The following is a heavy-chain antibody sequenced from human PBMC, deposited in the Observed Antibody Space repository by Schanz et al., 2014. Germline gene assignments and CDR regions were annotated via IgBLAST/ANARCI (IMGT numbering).Heavy chain of an antibody. V-gene: IGHV3-30*18. Sequence: VQLVESGGGLIQPGGSLRLSCAASGFTFSNYGLHWVRQAPGKGLEWVTVISYDGNTKYYADSVKGRFTISRDNSRETMFLQMNTLSPDDTAVYYCAKDEGYNYGYIFDYWGQGTLVTVSS. D-gene: IGHD5-18*01. CDR1: GFTFSNYG. J-gene: IGHJ4*02. CDR3: AKDEGYNYGYIFDY. CDR2: ISYDGNTK.